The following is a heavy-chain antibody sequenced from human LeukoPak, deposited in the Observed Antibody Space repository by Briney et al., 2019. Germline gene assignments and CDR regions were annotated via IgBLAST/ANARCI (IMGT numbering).Heavy chain of an antibody. CDR2: IKSKTDGGTI. V-gene: IGHV3-15*01. CDR1: GFTFSNAW. J-gene: IGHJ4*02. CDR3: TTTVAPYYFDY. Sequence: PGGSLRRSCAASGFTFSNAWMSWVRQAPGKGLEWVGRIKSKTDGGTIDYAAPVKGRVTISRDDSKNTLYLQMNSLKTEDTAVYYCTTTVAPYYFDYWGQGTLVTVSS. D-gene: IGHD6-19*01.